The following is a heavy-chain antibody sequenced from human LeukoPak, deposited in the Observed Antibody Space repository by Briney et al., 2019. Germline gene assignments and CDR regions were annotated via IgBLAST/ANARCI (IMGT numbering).Heavy chain of an antibody. Sequence: GGSLRLSCAASGFTFSSYAMSWVRQAPGKGLEWVSYIRGSADSTYYADSVKGRSTTSRDNSKNTLYLQLNSLRAEDTALYFCAKLSGREGAGPFDSWGQGTLVTVSS. D-gene: IGHD6-19*01. CDR2: IRGSADST. CDR1: GFTFSSYA. V-gene: IGHV3-23*01. CDR3: AKLSGREGAGPFDS. J-gene: IGHJ4*02.